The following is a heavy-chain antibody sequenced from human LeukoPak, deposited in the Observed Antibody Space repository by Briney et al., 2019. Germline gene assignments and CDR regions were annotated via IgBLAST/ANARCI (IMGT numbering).Heavy chain of an antibody. D-gene: IGHD3-22*01. CDR1: GGSISSYY. V-gene: IGHV4-59*01. J-gene: IGHJ4*02. CDR2: IYYSGNT. CDR3: AGDYYDSSGTYEYFDY. Sequence: SETLSLTCTVSGGSISSYYWSWIRQPPGKGLEWIGYIYYSGNTNYNPSLKSRVTISVDTSKNQFSLKLSSVTAADTAVYYCAGDYYDSSGTYEYFDYWGQGTLVTVSS.